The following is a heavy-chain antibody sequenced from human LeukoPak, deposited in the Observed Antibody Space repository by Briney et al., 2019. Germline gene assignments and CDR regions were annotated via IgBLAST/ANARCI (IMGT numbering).Heavy chain of an antibody. CDR2: INPNSGGT. V-gene: IGHV1-2*04. D-gene: IGHD3-3*01. Sequence: ASVKVSCKASGYTFTGYYMHWVRQAPGQGLEWMGWINPNSGGTNYAQKFQGWVTMTRDTSISTAYMELSRLRSDDTAVYYCARGRYDFWSGYYQFYFDHWGQGTLVTVSS. CDR3: ARGRYDFWSGYYQFYFDH. CDR1: GYTFTGYY. J-gene: IGHJ4*02.